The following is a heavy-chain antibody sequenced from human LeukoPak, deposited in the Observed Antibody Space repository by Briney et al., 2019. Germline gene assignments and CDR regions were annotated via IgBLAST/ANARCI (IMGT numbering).Heavy chain of an antibody. Sequence: SETLSLTCTVSGGSISGYYWSWIRQPPGKGLEWIGYIYYSGSTNYNPSPKSRITISLDTSKNQFSLKLTSVTAADTAVYYCARRPVRGLYYFDHWGQGTLVTVSS. CDR3: ARRPVRGLYYFDH. D-gene: IGHD3/OR15-3a*01. CDR1: GGSISGYY. J-gene: IGHJ4*02. CDR2: IYYSGST. V-gene: IGHV4-59*08.